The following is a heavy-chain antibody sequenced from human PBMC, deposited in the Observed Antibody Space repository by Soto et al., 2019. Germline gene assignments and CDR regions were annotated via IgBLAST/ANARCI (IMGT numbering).Heavy chain of an antibody. CDR2: INAGNAKT. CDR3: ARDYYYMDV. CDR1: GYTFTSYA. J-gene: IGHJ6*03. V-gene: IGHV1-3*01. Sequence: GASVKVYGKASGYTFTSYAMHWVRQAPGQRLEWMGWINAGNAKTKYSQKFQGRVTITRDTSASTAYMELSSLRSEDTAVYYCARDYYYMDVRGKGTTVTVSS.